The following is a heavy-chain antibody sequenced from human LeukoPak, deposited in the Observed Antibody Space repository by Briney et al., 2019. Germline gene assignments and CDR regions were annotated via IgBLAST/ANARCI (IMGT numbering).Heavy chain of an antibody. J-gene: IGHJ4*02. D-gene: IGHD5-12*01. CDR1: GYSFTSYW. CDR3: ARHSQMATIMSYFDY. Sequence: LGASLKISCKGSGYSFTSYWIGWVRQLPGKGLEWMGIIYPGDSDTRYSPSFQGQVTISADKSISTAYLQWSSLKASDTAMYYCARHSQMATIMSYFDYWGQGTLVTVSS. V-gene: IGHV5-51*01. CDR2: IYPGDSDT.